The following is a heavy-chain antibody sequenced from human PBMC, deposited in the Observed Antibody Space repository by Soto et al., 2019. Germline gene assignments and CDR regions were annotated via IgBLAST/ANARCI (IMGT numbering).Heavy chain of an antibody. CDR3: ARGSCSGGSRYGYYFDY. CDR1: GFTFSSYG. CDR2: IWYDGSNK. J-gene: IGHJ4*02. Sequence: GGSLRLSCAASGFTFSSYGMHWVRQAPGKGLEWVAVIWYDGSNKYYADSVKGRFTISRNNSKNTLYLQMNSLRAEDTAVYYCARGSCSGGSRYGYYFDYWGQGTLVTVSS. D-gene: IGHD2-15*01. V-gene: IGHV3-33*01.